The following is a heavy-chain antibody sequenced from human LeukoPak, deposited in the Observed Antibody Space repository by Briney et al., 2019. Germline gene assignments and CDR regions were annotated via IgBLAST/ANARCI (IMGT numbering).Heavy chain of an antibody. CDR1: GFTFSSYE. D-gene: IGHD3-10*01. V-gene: IGHV3-48*03. Sequence: GGSLRLSCAASGFTFSSYEMNWVRQAPGKGLEWVLYISSSGSTIYYADSVKGRFTISRDNAKNSLYLQMNSLRAEDTAVYYCARAHHMVRGAFDYWGQGTLVTVSS. CDR3: ARAHHMVRGAFDY. CDR2: ISSSGSTI. J-gene: IGHJ4*02.